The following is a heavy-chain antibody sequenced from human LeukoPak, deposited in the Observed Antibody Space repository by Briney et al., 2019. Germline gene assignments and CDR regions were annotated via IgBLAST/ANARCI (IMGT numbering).Heavy chain of an antibody. D-gene: IGHD1-1*01. Sequence: PSETLSLTCTVSGGSISSHYWSWIRQPPGKGLEWIGYISYIGSTNYSPSPKSRVTISVDTSKNQFSLRLSSVTAADTAIYYCAGDQLALNAFDIWGQGTMVTVSS. CDR2: ISYIGST. CDR1: GGSISSHY. V-gene: IGHV4-59*11. CDR3: AGDQLALNAFDI. J-gene: IGHJ3*02.